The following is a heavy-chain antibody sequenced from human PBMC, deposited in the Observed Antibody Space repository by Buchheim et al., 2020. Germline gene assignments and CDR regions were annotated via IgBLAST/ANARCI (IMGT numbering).Heavy chain of an antibody. V-gene: IGHV3-30-3*01. CDR3: ARGRLDYGDYYYFYYGLDV. CDR1: GFTLRSYA. J-gene: IGHJ6*02. Sequence: QVQLVESGGGVVQPGRSLRLSCEASGFTLRSYALHWVRQAPGKGLEWVAVISYDGSNKYYADSVKGRFTISRDNSQNTLYLQMNSLRAEDTAVYYCARGRLDYGDYYYFYYGLDVWGHGTT. D-gene: IGHD4-17*01. CDR2: ISYDGSNK.